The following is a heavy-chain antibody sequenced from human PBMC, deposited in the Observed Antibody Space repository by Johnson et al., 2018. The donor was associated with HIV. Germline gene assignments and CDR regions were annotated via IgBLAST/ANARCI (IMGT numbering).Heavy chain of an antibody. CDR3: ARDGVYSSPWDALDI. J-gene: IGHJ3*02. CDR2: IRYDGSGK. D-gene: IGHD6-13*01. V-gene: IGHV3-30*02. Sequence: QMQLVESGGGVVQPGGSLTLSCAASGFVFSDYVMHWVRQAPGKGLDWVTFIRYDGSGKYYADSVKGRFTISRDNSKNTLYLQIDNLRAEDTAVYYCARDGVYSSPWDALDIWGHGTMVTVSS. CDR1: GFVFSDYV.